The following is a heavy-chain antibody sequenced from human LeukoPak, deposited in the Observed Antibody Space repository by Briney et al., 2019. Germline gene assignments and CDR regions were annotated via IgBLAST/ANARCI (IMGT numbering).Heavy chain of an antibody. Sequence: GGSLRLSCAASGFTFSSYSMNWVRQAPGKGLEWVSYISSSSSTIYYADSVKGRSTISRDNAKNSLYLQMNSLRAEDTAVYYCARVEGRTYDAFNIWGQGTMVTVSS. V-gene: IGHV3-48*04. CDR1: GFTFSSYS. CDR3: ARVEGRTYDAFNI. D-gene: IGHD1-14*01. J-gene: IGHJ3*02. CDR2: ISSSSSTI.